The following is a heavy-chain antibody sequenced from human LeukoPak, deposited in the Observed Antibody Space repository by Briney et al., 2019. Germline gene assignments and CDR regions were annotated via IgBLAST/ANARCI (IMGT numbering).Heavy chain of an antibody. CDR1: GGSISSGGYY. J-gene: IGHJ4*02. Sequence: SETLSLTCTVSGGSISSGGYYWSWIRQHPGKGLEWIGYIYYSGSTYYNPSLKSRVTISVDMSKNQFSLKLSSVTAADTAVYYCARENHLERRLESGFDYWGQGTLVTVSS. V-gene: IGHV4-31*03. D-gene: IGHD1-1*01. CDR2: IYYSGST. CDR3: ARENHLERRLESGFDY.